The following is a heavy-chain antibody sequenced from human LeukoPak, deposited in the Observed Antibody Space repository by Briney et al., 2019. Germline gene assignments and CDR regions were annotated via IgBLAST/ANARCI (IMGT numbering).Heavy chain of an antibody. CDR1: GFTFSSYS. CDR2: ISSSSSYI. J-gene: IGHJ4*02. V-gene: IGHV3-21*01. D-gene: IGHD2-2*01. CDR3: ARDPTAASTYYLDY. Sequence: GGSLRLSCAASGFTFSSYSMNWVRQAPGKGLEWVSSISSSSSYIYYADSVKGRFTISRDNAKNSLYLQMNSLRAEDTAVYYCARDPTAASTYYLDYWGQGTLVTVSS.